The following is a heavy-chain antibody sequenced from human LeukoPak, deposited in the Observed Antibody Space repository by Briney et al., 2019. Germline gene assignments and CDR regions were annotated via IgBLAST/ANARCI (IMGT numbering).Heavy chain of an antibody. CDR2: ISWNSDTI. V-gene: IGHV3-9*01. Sequence: PGRSLRLSCAAAGLTFGDYAMHWVRQAPGKGLEWVSGISWNSDTIGYADSVKGRFSISRDTAKNSLYLQMNSLRPEDTALYFCAKVGGLGSYYKSPYFASWGQGTLVTVSS. D-gene: IGHD3-10*01. J-gene: IGHJ4*02. CDR1: GLTFGDYA. CDR3: AKVGGLGSYYKSPYFAS.